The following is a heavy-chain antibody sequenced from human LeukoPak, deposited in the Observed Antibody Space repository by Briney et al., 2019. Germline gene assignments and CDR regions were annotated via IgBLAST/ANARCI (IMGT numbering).Heavy chain of an antibody. V-gene: IGHV4-4*07. J-gene: IGHJ4*02. CDR1: GASITSFH. D-gene: IGHD6-6*01. CDR2: IYSSGST. Sequence: PSETLSLTCTVSGASITSFHWTWIRQPAGKGLEWIGLIYSSGSTIYNPSLQSRVAMSVDMTKNQLSLKLSSVTAADTAMYCCARKDGDYWGQGTLVTVSS. CDR3: ARKDGDY.